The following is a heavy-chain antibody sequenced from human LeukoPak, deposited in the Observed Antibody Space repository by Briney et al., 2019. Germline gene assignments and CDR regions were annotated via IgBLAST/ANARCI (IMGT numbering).Heavy chain of an antibody. V-gene: IGHV1-18*01. CDR2: ISAYNGNT. CDR3: ARDRYYDFWSGYYKYYFDY. J-gene: IGHJ4*02. CDR1: GYTFTSYG. Sequence: ASVKVSCKASGYTFTSYGISWVRQAPGQGLEWMGWISAYNGNTNYALKLQGRVTMTTDTSTSTAYMELRSLRSDDTVVYYCARDRYYDFWSGYYKYYFDYWGQGTLVTVSS. D-gene: IGHD3-3*01.